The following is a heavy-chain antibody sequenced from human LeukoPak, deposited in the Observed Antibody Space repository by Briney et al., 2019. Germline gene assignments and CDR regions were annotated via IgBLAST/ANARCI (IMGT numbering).Heavy chain of an antibody. V-gene: IGHV3-30*18. CDR2: ISYDGGNE. D-gene: IGHD4-23*01. CDR1: GFTFITYG. Sequence: PGGSLRLSCATSGFTFITYGMHWVRQAPGKGLEWVAVISYDGGNEHYADSVKGRFTISRDNSKNTLYLQMNSLRSEDTAVYYCAKEPTQYGGLYYFDYWGQASLVTVSS. J-gene: IGHJ4*02. CDR3: AKEPTQYGGLYYFDY.